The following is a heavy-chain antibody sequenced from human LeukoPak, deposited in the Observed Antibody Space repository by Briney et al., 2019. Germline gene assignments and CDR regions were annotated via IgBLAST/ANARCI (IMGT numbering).Heavy chain of an antibody. CDR1: GFTFSSYA. V-gene: IGHV3-30-3*01. Sequence: GGSLRLSCAASGFTFSSYAMHWVRQAPGKGLEWVAVISYDGSNKYYADSVKGRFTISRDNAKNSLYLQMNSLRAEDTAVYYCARGVAPTPFDYWGQGTLDTVSP. CDR3: ARGVAPTPFDY. J-gene: IGHJ4*02. D-gene: IGHD2-15*01. CDR2: ISYDGSNK.